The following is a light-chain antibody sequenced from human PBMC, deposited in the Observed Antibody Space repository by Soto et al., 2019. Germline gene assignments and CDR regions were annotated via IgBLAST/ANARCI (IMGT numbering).Light chain of an antibody. J-gene: IGLJ3*02. CDR3: SSYTTAYTQV. CDR2: EVT. V-gene: IGLV2-14*01. CDR1: SSDVGHYDY. Sequence: QSVLTQPASVSGSPGQSITISCTGTSSDVGHYDYVSWYQQHPGKVPKLILSEVTTRPSGVSDRLSGSKSGNTASLTISRLQAEDEAHYYCSSYTTAYTQVFGGGTQLTVL.